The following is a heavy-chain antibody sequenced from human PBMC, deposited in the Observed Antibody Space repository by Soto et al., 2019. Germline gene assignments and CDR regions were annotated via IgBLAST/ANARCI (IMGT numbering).Heavy chain of an antibody. Sequence: QVQLQESGPGLVKPSGTLSLTCAVSGGSISSSNWWSWVRQPPGKGLEWIGEIYHSGSTNYNPSPKSRVNISVDKSQNQFSLKLSSVPAADTAVYYCARGESYCISTSCYIWNTPRHYGMDVWGQGTTVTVSS. CDR1: GGSISSSNW. V-gene: IGHV4-4*02. J-gene: IGHJ6*02. D-gene: IGHD2-2*02. CDR3: ARGESYCISTSCYIWNTPRHYGMDV. CDR2: IYHSGST.